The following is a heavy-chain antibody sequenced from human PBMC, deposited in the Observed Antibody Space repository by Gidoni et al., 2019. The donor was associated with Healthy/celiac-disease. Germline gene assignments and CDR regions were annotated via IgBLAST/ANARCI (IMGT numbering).Heavy chain of an antibody. V-gene: IGHV2-5*01. D-gene: IGHD3-16*01. CDR1: GFSLSTSGVG. Sequence: QITLKESGPTLVKPTQTLTLTCTFSGFSLSTSGVGVGWIRQPPGKAREWLALIYWNDDKRYSPALKSRLNITKDSSKNQVVLTMTNMDPVDTATYYGAHVGGRYFDLWGRGTLVTVSS. CDR3: AHVGGRYFDL. CDR2: IYWNDDK. J-gene: IGHJ2*01.